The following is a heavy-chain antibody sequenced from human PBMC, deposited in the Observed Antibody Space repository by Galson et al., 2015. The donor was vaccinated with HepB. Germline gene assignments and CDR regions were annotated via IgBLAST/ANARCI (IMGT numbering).Heavy chain of an antibody. V-gene: IGHV3-23*01. Sequence: SLRLSCAASGFTFNNYAMAWVRQAPGKGLEWVSVVTSGGAPTYYADSVTGRFTISRDNSKNTIYLQTSSLRADDTAVYYCATTVRGINYWGQGALVTVSS. J-gene: IGHJ4*02. CDR2: VTSGGAPT. D-gene: IGHD3-10*01. CDR1: GFTFNNYA. CDR3: ATTVRGINY.